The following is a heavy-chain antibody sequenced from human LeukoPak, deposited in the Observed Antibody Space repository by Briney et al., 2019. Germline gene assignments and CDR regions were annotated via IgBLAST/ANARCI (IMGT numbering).Heavy chain of an antibody. CDR3: ARDFRTQLDGYSPPYHFDY. D-gene: IGHD5-24*01. CDR2: IDSSSSHI. V-gene: IGHV3-21*01. J-gene: IGHJ4*02. CDR1: GFPFSIHS. Sequence: PGGSLRLSCAASGFPFSIHSMSWVRQAPGKGLECVSSIDSSSSHIYYADSMKGRFTISRDNAKNSLFLQMNSLRAEDTAVYYCARDFRTQLDGYSPPYHFDYWGQGALVTVSS.